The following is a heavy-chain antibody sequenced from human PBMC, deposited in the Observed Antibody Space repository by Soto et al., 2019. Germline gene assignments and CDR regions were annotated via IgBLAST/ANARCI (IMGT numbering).Heavy chain of an antibody. J-gene: IGHJ6*02. V-gene: IGHV1-69*13. D-gene: IGHD6-13*01. Sequence: SVKVSCKASGGTCSSYAISWGRQAPGQGLEWMGGIIPIFGTANYAQKFQGRVTITADESTSTAYMELSSLRSEDTAVYYSATLNLYSRSLSAMDVGRHGIRV. CDR1: GGTCSSYA. CDR3: ATLNLYSRSLSAMDV. CDR2: IIPIFGTA.